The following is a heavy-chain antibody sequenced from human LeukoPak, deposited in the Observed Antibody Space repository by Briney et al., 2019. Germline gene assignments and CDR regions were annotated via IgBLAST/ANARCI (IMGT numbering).Heavy chain of an antibody. CDR2: IKQDGSET. V-gene: IGHV3-7*03. Sequence: GGSLRLSCAASGFTFSRYWMSWVRQAPRKGLEWVANIKQDGSETYYVDSVKGRFTISRDNAKNSLYLQMNSLRSEDTAVHYCASKPYSSGWYWGTYGYGMDVWGQGTTVTVSS. CDR1: GFTFSRYW. CDR3: ASKPYSSGWYWGTYGYGMDV. D-gene: IGHD6-19*01. J-gene: IGHJ6*02.